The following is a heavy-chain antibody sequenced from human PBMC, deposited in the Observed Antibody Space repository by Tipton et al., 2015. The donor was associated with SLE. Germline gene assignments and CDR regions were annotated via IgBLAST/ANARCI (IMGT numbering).Heavy chain of an antibody. J-gene: IGHJ4*02. D-gene: IGHD6-6*01. CDR3: TRDLEYSSSLGFDY. V-gene: IGHV3-49*03. CDR1: GFTFGDYA. Sequence: SLRLSCTASGFTFGDYAMSWFRQAPGKGLEWVGFIRSKAYGGTTEYAASVKGRFTISRDDSKSIAYLQMNSLKTEDTAVYYCTRDLEYSSSLGFDYWGQGTLVTFSS. CDR2: IRSKAYGGTT.